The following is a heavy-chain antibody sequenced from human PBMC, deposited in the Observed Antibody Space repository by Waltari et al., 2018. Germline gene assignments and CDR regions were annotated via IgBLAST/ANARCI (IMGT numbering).Heavy chain of an antibody. V-gene: IGHV3-33*01. Sequence: QVQLVESGGGVVQPGRSLRLSCAASGFTFSSNGMHWVRQGPGKGLEWVAVIWYDGSNKYYADSVKGRFTISRDNSKNTLYLQMNSLRAEDTAVYYCARVLATVTTPLGYWGQGTLVTVSS. CDR3: ARVLATVTTPLGY. D-gene: IGHD4-17*01. CDR2: IWYDGSNK. CDR1: GFTFSSNG. J-gene: IGHJ4*02.